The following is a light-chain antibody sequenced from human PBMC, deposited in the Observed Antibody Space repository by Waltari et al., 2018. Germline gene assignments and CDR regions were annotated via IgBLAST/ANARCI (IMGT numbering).Light chain of an antibody. J-gene: IGKJ4*01. CDR3: QQYGSSPRT. CDR2: GAS. CDR1: QSVSSSY. V-gene: IGKV3-20*01. Sequence: DIELTQSPGTQSFSPGERATLACRASQSVSSSYFHWYQQKPGQAPRLLNYGASNRATGIPDRFSGSGSGTDFTLTISRLEPEDFAMYYCQQYGSSPRTFGGGTKVEIK.